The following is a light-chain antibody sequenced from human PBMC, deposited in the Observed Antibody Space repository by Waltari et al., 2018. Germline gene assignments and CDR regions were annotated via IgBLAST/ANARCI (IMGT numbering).Light chain of an antibody. J-gene: IGLJ1*01. Sequence: QSVLTQPPSVSAAPGQTVTISCSADSSKIGNNYVSWYQHFPCTAPKLLIYENNRRPSGIPDRFSGSKSGTSATLGITGLQTGDEADYYCGTWYASLGGIFGTGTKVTVL. CDR1: SSKIGNNY. V-gene: IGLV1-51*02. CDR3: GTWYASLGGI. CDR2: ENN.